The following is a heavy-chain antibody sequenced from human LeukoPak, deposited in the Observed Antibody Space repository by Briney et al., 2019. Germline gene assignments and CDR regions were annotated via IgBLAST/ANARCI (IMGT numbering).Heavy chain of an antibody. CDR2: IYYSGST. CDR1: GGSISTYY. CDR3: ARVSRGYLYYMDV. V-gene: IGHV4-59*01. J-gene: IGHJ6*03. D-gene: IGHD3-22*01. Sequence: PSETLSLTCTVSGGSISTYYWSWIRQPPGKGLEWIGYIYYSGSTNYNRSLKSRVTISIDTSKNQLSLKLSSVTAADTAVYYYARVSRGYLYYMDVWGKGTTVTVSS.